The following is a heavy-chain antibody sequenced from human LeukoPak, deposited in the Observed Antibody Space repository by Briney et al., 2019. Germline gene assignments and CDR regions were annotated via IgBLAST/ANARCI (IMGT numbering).Heavy chain of an antibody. CDR2: INPNSGGT. V-gene: IGHV1-2*02. D-gene: IGHD3-9*01. Sequence: GASVKVSCKASGYTFTGYYMHWVRQAPGQGLEWMGWINPNSGGTNYAQKFQGRVTMTRDTSISTAYMELSRLRSDDTAVYYCARAATFDWLTPYDAFDIWGQGTMVTVSS. CDR3: ARAATFDWLTPYDAFDI. CDR1: GYTFTGYY. J-gene: IGHJ3*02.